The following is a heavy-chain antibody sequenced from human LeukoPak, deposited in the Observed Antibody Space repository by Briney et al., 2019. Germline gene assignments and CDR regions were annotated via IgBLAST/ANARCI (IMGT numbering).Heavy chain of an antibody. V-gene: IGHV3-48*02. D-gene: IGHD6-19*01. CDR1: GFTFSSYC. Sequence: GGSLRLSCAATGFTFSSYCMNWVRQAPGKGLEWGSYTSSSSSTIYYADSVKGRFTISRDNAKNSLYLQMNSLRDEDTAVYYCARRYSSGHGFDYWRQGTLVTVSS. CDR2: TSSSSSTI. J-gene: IGHJ4*02. CDR3: ARRYSSGHGFDY.